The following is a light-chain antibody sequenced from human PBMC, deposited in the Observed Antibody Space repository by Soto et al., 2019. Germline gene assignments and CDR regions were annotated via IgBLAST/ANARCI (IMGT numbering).Light chain of an antibody. J-gene: IGLJ2*01. CDR2: EVT. CDR1: SSDVGGYNY. Sequence: QSVLTQPPSASVSLGQSVTISCTGTSSDVGGYNYVSWHQQHPGKAPKVMIYEVTKRPPGVPDRFSGSKSGNTASLSVSGLQAENEADYYCRSFAGGGNPVLLGGGTKLTVL. CDR3: RSFAGGGNPVL. V-gene: IGLV2-8*01.